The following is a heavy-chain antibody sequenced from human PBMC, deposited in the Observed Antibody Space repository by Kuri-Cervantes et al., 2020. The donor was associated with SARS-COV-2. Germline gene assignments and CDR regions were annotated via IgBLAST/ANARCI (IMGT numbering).Heavy chain of an antibody. J-gene: IGHJ6*02. V-gene: IGHV3-23*01. CDR3: AKLGGGDYDFWSGYSDYYYGMDV. CDR2: ISGSGGST. Sequence: GGSLRLSCAASGFTFSSYAMSRVRQAPGKGLEWVSAISGSGGSTYYADSVKGRFTISRDNSKNTLYLQMNSLRAEDTAVYYCAKLGGGDYDFWSGYSDYYYGMDVWGQGTTVTVSS. CDR1: GFTFSSYA. D-gene: IGHD3-3*01.